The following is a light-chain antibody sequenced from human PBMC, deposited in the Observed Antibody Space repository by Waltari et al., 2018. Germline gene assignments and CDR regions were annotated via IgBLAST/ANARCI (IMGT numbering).Light chain of an antibody. CDR1: SSDVGGYNY. J-gene: IGLJ3*02. Sequence: QSALTQPRSVSGSPGQSVTISCTGTSSDVGGYNYVSWYQQHPDKAPQLIIYDINKRPSGVPDRFSGSKSGNTASLTISGLQAEDEAEYYCCSYVGSNIYWVFGGGTKLTVL. CDR3: CSYVGSNIYWV. CDR2: DIN. V-gene: IGLV2-11*01.